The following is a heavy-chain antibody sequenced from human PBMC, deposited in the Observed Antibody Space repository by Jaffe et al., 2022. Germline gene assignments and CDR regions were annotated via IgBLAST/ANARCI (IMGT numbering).Heavy chain of an antibody. CDR2: INPNSGGT. V-gene: IGHV1-2*02. CDR1: GYTFTGYY. J-gene: IGHJ4*02. D-gene: IGHD3-22*01. Sequence: QVQLVQSGAEVKKPGASVKVSCKASGYTFTGYYMHWVRQAPGQGLEWMGWINPNSGGTNYAQKFQGRVTMTRDTSISTAYMELSRLRSDDTAVYYCARVCDSSGYVDLYYFDYWGQGTLVTVSS. CDR3: ARVCDSSGYVDLYYFDY.